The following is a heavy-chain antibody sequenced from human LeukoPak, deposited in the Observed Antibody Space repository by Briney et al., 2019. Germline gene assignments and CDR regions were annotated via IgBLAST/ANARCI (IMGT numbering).Heavy chain of an antibody. J-gene: IGHJ4*02. CDR1: GGTFSSYT. Sequence: ASVKVSCKASGGTFSSYTISWVRQAPGQGLEWMGWINPNSGGTNYAQKFQGRVTMTRDTSISTAYMELSSLRSDDTAVYYCASRPDQHLLYYFDYWGQGALVTVSS. CDR3: ASRPDQHLLYYFDY. V-gene: IGHV1-2*02. CDR2: INPNSGGT. D-gene: IGHD2-15*01.